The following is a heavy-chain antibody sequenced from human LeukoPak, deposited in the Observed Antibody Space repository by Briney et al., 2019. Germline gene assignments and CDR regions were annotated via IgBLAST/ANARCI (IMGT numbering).Heavy chain of an antibody. J-gene: IGHJ3*02. D-gene: IGHD2-15*01. CDR1: GFTFSIYG. CDR2: ISYDGSNK. CDR3: AKCCYDDAFDI. V-gene: IGHV3-30*18. Sequence: GGSLRLSRAPSGFTFSIYGMHCVRQAPGKGLEWVAVISYDGSNKYYADSVKGRFTISRDNSKNTLYLQMNSLRAEDTAVYYCAKCCYDDAFDIWGQGTMVTVSS.